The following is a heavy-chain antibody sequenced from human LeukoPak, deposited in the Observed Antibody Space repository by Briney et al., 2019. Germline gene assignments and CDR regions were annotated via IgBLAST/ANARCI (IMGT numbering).Heavy chain of an antibody. D-gene: IGHD4-11*01. Sequence: ASVKVSCKASGYTLTSYAIHWVRQAPGQRPEWMGWINTGNGNTKYSQKFQGRVTITRDTSTNTAYMELSSLRFEDTAVYYCARGGSRMTTFYIIDYWGQGTLVTVSS. CDR2: INTGNGNT. CDR3: ARGGSRMTTFYIIDY. CDR1: GYTLTSYA. J-gene: IGHJ4*02. V-gene: IGHV1-3*04.